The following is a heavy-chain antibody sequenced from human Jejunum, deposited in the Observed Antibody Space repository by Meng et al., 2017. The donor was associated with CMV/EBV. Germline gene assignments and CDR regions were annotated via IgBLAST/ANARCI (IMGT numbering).Heavy chain of an antibody. CDR3: AKIWPTVTFDY. J-gene: IGHJ4*02. D-gene: IGHD4-17*01. Sequence: CAASGFTFSGYAMSGVRQAPGRGLEWVSTISDSGDNTYYADSVKGRFTVSRDNSKKMLYLHVNSLRAEDTALYYCAKIWPTVTFDYWGQGTLVTVSS. CDR2: ISDSGDNT. V-gene: IGHV3-23*01. CDR1: GFTFSGYA.